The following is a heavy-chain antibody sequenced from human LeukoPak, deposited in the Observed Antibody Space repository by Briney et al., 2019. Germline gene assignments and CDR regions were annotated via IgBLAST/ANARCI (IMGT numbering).Heavy chain of an antibody. D-gene: IGHD3-10*01. J-gene: IGHJ4*02. CDR1: GFTFSDYY. V-gene: IGHV3-11*01. CDR2: ISSSGSTI. Sequence: GGSLRLFCAASGFTFSDYYMSWIRQAPGKGLEWVSYISSSGSTIYYADSVKGRFTISRDNAKNSLYLQMNSLRAEDTAVYYCARDQGGAIFRDPVVYWGQGTLVTVSS. CDR3: ARDQGGAIFRDPVVY.